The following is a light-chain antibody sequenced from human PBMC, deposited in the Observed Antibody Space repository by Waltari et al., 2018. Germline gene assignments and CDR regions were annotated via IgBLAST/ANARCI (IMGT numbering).Light chain of an antibody. CDR1: QSVLYSSNNKNY. J-gene: IGKJ1*01. CDR2: WAS. V-gene: IGKV4-1*01. Sequence: DIVMTQSPDSLAVYLGERATINCKSSQSVLYSSNNKNYLAWYQQKPGQPPKLLIYWASTRDSGVPDRFSGSGSGTDFTLTISSLQAEDVAVYYCQQYYSTPLTFGQGTKVEIK. CDR3: QQYYSTPLT.